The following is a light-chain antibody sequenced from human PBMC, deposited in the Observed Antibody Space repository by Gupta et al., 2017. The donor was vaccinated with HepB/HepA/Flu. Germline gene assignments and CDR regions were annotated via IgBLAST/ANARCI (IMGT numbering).Light chain of an antibody. CDR2: TNN. J-gene: IGLJ2*01. Sequence: QSVLTQPPSASGAPGQRVTLSCTGSSSSIGAGYDVHWYQHLPGTAPKLLIYTNNNRPSGVPDRFSASKSGTSASLAITGLQAEDEADYYCQSYDSSLSASVFGGGTKLTVL. CDR3: QSYDSSLSASV. V-gene: IGLV1-40*01. CDR1: SSSIGAGYD.